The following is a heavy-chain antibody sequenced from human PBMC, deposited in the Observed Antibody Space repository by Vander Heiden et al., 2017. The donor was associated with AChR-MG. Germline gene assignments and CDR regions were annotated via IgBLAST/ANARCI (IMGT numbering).Heavy chain of an antibody. CDR1: SFTFSDLW. D-gene: IGHD3-16*01. J-gene: IGHJ4*02. CDR3: AGGGGYLIEY. CDR2: IKQDGSEK. V-gene: IGHV3-7*03. Sequence: EVQLVASGGGLVQPGGSLRLSCTASSFTFSDLWMNWVRQAPGKGLEWVAIIKQDGSEKHYVDSVEGRFTISRDNTKKSLYLQMNSLRAEDTAMYYCAGGGGYLIEYWGQGTLGTVSS.